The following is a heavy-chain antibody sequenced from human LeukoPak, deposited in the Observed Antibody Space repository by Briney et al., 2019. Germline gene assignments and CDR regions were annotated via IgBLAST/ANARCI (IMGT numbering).Heavy chain of an antibody. CDR2: ISNRISTI. J-gene: IGHJ4*02. CDR1: GFTFSGYA. D-gene: IGHD3-10*01. Sequence: GGSLRLSCAASGFTFSGYAMTWVRQAPGKGLEWVSYISNRISTIYYADSVKGRFTISRDNAKNSLYLQMNSLRDEDTAVYYCARDLDYYGSGNDYWGQGTLVTVSS. CDR3: ARDLDYYGSGNDY. V-gene: IGHV3-48*02.